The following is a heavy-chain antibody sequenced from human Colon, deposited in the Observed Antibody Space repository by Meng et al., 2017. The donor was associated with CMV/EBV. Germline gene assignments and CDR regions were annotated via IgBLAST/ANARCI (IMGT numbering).Heavy chain of an antibody. J-gene: IGHJ5*02. CDR3: ARVKGGCSATSCTLDP. CDR1: GDSIIRNHW. D-gene: IGHD2-2*01. CDR2: IYYSRVT. Sequence: SGDSIIRNHWWTWVRRTPGKGLEWIGEIYYSRVTNYNPSLKSRVTIFLDKSKNQFSLNLNSVTAADTGVYYCARVKGGCSATSCTLDPWGQGTLVTVSS. V-gene: IGHV4-4*02.